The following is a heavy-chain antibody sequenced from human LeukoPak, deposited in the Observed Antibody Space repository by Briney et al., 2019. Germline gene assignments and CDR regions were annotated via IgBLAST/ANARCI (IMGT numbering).Heavy chain of an antibody. D-gene: IGHD2-21*02. Sequence: GGSLRLSCAASGFTFSSYWMHWVRQAPGKGLEWVSSISGSGAKTYYADSVKDRITISRDNSKNTLYLQMDSLRAGDTALYYCAKDRQDVVVTAIRFDSWGQGTLVTVSS. CDR1: GFTFSSYW. V-gene: IGHV3-23*01. CDR3: AKDRQDVVVTAIRFDS. CDR2: ISGSGAKT. J-gene: IGHJ4*02.